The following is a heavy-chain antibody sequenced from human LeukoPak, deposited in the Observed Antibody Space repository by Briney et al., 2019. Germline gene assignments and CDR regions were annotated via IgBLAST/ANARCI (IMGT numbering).Heavy chain of an antibody. V-gene: IGHV1-69*01. CDR2: IIPIFGTA. CDR3: ARVTIAAAVFDP. D-gene: IGHD6-13*01. CDR1: GGTFSSYA. Sequence: ASVNVSCKSSGGTFSSYAISWVRQAPGQGLEWMGGIIPIFGTANYAQKFQGRVTITADESTSTAYMELSRLRSEDTAVYYCARVTIAAAVFDPWGQGTLVSVSS. J-gene: IGHJ5*02.